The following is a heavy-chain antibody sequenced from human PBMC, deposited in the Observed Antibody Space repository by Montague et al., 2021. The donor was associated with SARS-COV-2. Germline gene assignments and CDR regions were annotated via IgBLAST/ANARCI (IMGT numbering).Heavy chain of an antibody. CDR3: ARLRSGYTIGHFDY. V-gene: IGHV3-48*03. J-gene: IGHJ4*02. CDR1: GFTFSGYE. D-gene: IGHD3-3*01. CDR2: ISSSDSTI. Sequence: SLRLSCAASGFTFSGYEMNWVRQAPGKGLEWVSYISSSDSTIYYADSVKGRFTISRDNAKNSLYLQMNSLRVEDTAVHYCARLRSGYTIGHFDYWGQGTLVTVSS.